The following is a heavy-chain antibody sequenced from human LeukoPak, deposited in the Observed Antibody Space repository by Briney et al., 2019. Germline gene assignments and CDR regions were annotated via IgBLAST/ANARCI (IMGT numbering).Heavy chain of an antibody. Sequence: PTGRSLRLSCAASGFTFSSYAMHWVRQAPGKGLEWVAVISYDGSNKYSADSVKGRFTISRDNSKNMLYLQMNSLRAEDTAVYYCARASRITMVVVVAYYFDYWGQGTLVTVSS. CDR2: ISYDGSNK. V-gene: IGHV3-30-3*01. CDR3: ARASRITMVVVVAYYFDY. CDR1: GFTFSSYA. D-gene: IGHD3-22*01. J-gene: IGHJ4*02.